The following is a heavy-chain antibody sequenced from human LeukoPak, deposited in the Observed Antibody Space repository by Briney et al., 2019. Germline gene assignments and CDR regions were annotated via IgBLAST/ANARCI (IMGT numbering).Heavy chain of an antibody. CDR2: IYYSGST. J-gene: IGHJ4*02. CDR3: ARYIEAAGTGFFDY. Sequence: SETLSLTCAVSGFSISTGNWWGWIRQPPGKGLEWIGYIYYSGSTYYNTSLKSRLTMSVDTPKNQFSLKLSSVTAVDTAVDYCARYIEAAGTGFFDYWGQGTLVTVSS. CDR1: GFSISTGNW. V-gene: IGHV4-28*01. D-gene: IGHD6-13*01.